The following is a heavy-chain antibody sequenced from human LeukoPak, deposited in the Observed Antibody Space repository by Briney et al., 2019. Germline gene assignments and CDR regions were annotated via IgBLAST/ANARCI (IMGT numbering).Heavy chain of an antibody. V-gene: IGHV3-48*03. Sequence: PGGSLRLSCAASGFTFSGYEMNWVRQAPGKGLEWVSYMSSSGSMIYYADSVKGRFTISRDNAKNSLYLQMNSLRAEDTAVYYCAREGRYYDNSGYFDYWGQGTLVTVSS. J-gene: IGHJ4*02. CDR1: GFTFSGYE. D-gene: IGHD3-22*01. CDR3: AREGRYYDNSGYFDY. CDR2: MSSSGSMI.